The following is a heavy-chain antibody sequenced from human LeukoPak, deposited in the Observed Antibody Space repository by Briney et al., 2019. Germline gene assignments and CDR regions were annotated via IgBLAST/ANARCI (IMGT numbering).Heavy chain of an antibody. CDR3: AKDSASSTSPNWFDP. V-gene: IGHV3-23*01. CDR2: ISGSGGST. CDR1: GFTFSSYA. J-gene: IGHJ5*02. Sequence: GGSLRLSCAASGFTFSSYAMSWVRQAPGKGLEWVSAISGSGGSTYYADSVKGRFTISRDNSKNTLYLQMNSLRAEDTAVYYCAKDSASSTSPNWFDPRGQGTLVTVSS. D-gene: IGHD2-2*01.